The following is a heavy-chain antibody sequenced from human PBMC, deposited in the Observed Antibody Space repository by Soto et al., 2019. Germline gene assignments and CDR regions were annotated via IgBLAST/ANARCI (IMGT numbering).Heavy chain of an antibody. CDR1: GYTFTSYG. J-gene: IGHJ4*02. CDR2: ISAYNGNT. Sequence: QVQLVQSGAEVKKPGASVKVSCKASGYTFTSYGISWVRQAPGQGLEWMGWISAYNGNTNYAQKLQGRVTMTTDTSESTAYRGLRSLRSGDTAVYYWARGGGYDFWSGYYTGARVGVDYWGQGTLVTVSS. V-gene: IGHV1-18*01. D-gene: IGHD3-3*01. CDR3: ARGGGYDFWSGYYTGARVGVDY.